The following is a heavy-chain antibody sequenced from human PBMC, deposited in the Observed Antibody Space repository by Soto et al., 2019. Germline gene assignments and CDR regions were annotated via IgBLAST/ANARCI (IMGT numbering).Heavy chain of an antibody. CDR2: INHSGST. V-gene: IGHV4-34*01. J-gene: IGHJ4*02. CDR1: GGSFSGYY. CDR3: ARAHCSSTSCSYYFDY. D-gene: IGHD2-2*01. Sequence: QVQLQQWGAGLLKPSETLSLTCAVYGGSFSGYYWSWIRQPPGKGLEWIGEINHSGSTNYNPSLKSRVTISVDTSKNQFSLKLSSVTAADTAVYYCARAHCSSTSCSYYFDYWGQGTLVTVSS.